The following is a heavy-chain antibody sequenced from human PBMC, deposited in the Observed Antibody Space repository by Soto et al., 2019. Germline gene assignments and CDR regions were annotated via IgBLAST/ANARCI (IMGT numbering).Heavy chain of an antibody. CDR3: ARCQYPSSRSYYYYGMDV. D-gene: IGHD2-2*02. J-gene: IGHJ6*02. CDR2: IIPIFGTA. V-gene: IGHV1-69*01. CDR1: GFTFSSYG. Sequence: QVQLVESGGGVVQPGRSLRLSCAASGFTFSSYGMHWVRQAPGKGLEWVGGIIPIFGTANYAQKFQGRVTITADESTSTAYMELSSLRSEDTAVYYCARCQYPSSRSYYYYGMDVWGQGTTVTVSS.